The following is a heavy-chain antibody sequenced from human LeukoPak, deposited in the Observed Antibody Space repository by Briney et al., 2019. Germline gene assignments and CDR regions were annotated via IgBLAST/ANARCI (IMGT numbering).Heavy chain of an antibody. J-gene: IGHJ4*02. CDR3: ARGTDAYCGGDCYSW. CDR2: ISSNGGST. V-gene: IGHV3-64*01. CDR1: GFTFSSYG. Sequence: PGGSLRLSCAASGFTFSSYGMHWVRQAPGKGLEYVSAISSNGGSTYYANSVKGRFTISRDNSKNTLYLQMGSLRAEDMAVYYCARGTDAYCGGDCYSWWGQGTLVTVSS. D-gene: IGHD2-21*02.